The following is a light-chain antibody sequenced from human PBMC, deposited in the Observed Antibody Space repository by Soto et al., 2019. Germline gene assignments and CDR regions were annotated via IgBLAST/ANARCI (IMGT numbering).Light chain of an antibody. V-gene: IGLV2-18*02. Sequence: LTQPPSVSGSPGQSVAVSCTGTSSDVGSYDRVSWYQQPPGTAPKLIIYEVNNRPSGVPDRFSGSKSGNTASLTISGLQAEDEADYYCSSFTTSTTYVFGTGTKVTVL. J-gene: IGLJ1*01. CDR2: EVN. CDR3: SSFTTSTTYV. CDR1: SSDVGSYDR.